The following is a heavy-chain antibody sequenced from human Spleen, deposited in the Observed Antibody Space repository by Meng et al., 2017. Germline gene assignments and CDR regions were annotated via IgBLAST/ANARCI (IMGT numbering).Heavy chain of an antibody. CDR1: GYTFTSYG. CDR2: ISAYNGNT. CDR3: ARGTSQYYYDSSGHRRGAFDI. D-gene: IGHD3-22*01. V-gene: IGHV1-18*01. J-gene: IGHJ3*02. Sequence: ASVKVSCKASGYTFTSYGISWVRQAPGQGLEWMGWISAYNGNTNYAQKLQGRVTMTTDTSTSTAYMELRSLRSDDTAVYYCARGTSQYYYDSSGHRRGAFDIWGQGTMVTVSS.